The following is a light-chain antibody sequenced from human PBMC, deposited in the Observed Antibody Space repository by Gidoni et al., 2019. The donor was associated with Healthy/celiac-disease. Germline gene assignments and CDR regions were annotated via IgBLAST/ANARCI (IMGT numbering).Light chain of an antibody. V-gene: IGKV3-11*01. CDR2: DAS. CDR3: QQRSNWLPYT. J-gene: IGKJ2*01. Sequence: EIVLTPSPATLSLSPGERATLSCRASQSVSSYLAWYQQKPGQAPRLLIYDASNRATGIPARLSGSGSGTDFTLTISSLEPEDFAVYYCQQRSNWLPYTFGQXTKLEIK. CDR1: QSVSSY.